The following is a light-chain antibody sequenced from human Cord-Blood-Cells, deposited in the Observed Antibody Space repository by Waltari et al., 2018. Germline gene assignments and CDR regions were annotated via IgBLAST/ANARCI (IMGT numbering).Light chain of an antibody. CDR3: CSYAGSSTFVV. V-gene: IGLV2-23*03. CDR1: SSDVGRYNL. Sequence: QSALTQPASVSGSPGQSITISCTGTSSDVGRYNLVSWYQQHPGKAPKLLIYEGRKRPSGVSNRFSGSKSGNTASLTISGLQAEDEADYYCCSYAGSSTFVVFGGGTKLTVL. CDR2: EGR. J-gene: IGLJ2*01.